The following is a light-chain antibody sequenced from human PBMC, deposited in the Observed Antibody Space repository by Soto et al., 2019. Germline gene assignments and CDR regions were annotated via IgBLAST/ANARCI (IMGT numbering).Light chain of an antibody. CDR3: QQYGSSPIT. CDR2: DAS. CDR1: ESVSSKQ. Sequence: VVLTQSPATLSLSPGERAALSCGASESVSSKQLAWYQQKPGLAPRLLIYDASSRASGIPERFSGSGSGTGFSLTISSLEPEDSAVYYCQQYGSSPITFGQGTRLEIK. V-gene: IGKV3D-20*01. J-gene: IGKJ5*01.